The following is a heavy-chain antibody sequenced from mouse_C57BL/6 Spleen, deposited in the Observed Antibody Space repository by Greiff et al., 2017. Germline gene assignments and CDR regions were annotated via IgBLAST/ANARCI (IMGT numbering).Heavy chain of an antibody. V-gene: IGHV1-82*01. Sequence: QVQLQQSGPELVKPGASVKISCKASGYAFSSSWMNWVKQRPGKGLEWIGRIYPGDGDTNYNGKFKGKATLTADKSSSTAYMQLSSLTSEDSAVYFCARDYGGAMDDWGQGTSVTVSS. CDR2: IYPGDGDT. D-gene: IGHD1-1*02. CDR1: GYAFSSSW. J-gene: IGHJ4*01. CDR3: ARDYGGAMDD.